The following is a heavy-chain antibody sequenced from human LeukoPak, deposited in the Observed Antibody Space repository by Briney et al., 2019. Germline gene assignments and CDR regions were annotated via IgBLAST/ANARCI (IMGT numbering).Heavy chain of an antibody. CDR2: ISGGGGST. CDR3: ESGYVDMLY. D-gene: IGHD5-12*01. Sequence: GGSLRLSCAASGFTFSNYAMSWVRQAPGRGLEWVSTISGGGGSTYYADSVKGRLTISRDNSKNTLYLQMNSLRAEDTALYYCESGYVDMLYWGQGTLVTVSS. CDR1: GFTFSNYA. V-gene: IGHV3-23*01. J-gene: IGHJ4*02.